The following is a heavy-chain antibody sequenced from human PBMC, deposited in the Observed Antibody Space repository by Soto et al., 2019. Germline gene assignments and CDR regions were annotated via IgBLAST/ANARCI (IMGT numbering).Heavy chain of an antibody. CDR2: ISDSGST. CDR1: GFTFSASA. Sequence: EVQLLESGGGLVQPGGSLRLSCEASGFTFSASAMSWVRQAPRKGLEWVSTISDSGSTYYSDSVKGRFTISRDNSKNTLYLKMSSQRDEDTAVYHCAKVGGDDAYCTRTSCLYYFHHWGQGVLVTVSS. CDR3: AKVGGDDAYCTRTSCLYYFHH. V-gene: IGHV3-23*01. D-gene: IGHD2-2*01. J-gene: IGHJ4*02.